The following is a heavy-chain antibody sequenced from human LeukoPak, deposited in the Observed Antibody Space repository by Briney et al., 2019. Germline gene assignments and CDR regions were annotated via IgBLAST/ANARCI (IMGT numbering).Heavy chain of an antibody. CDR1: GGSISSYY. Sequence: SETLSLTCTVSGGSISSYYWSWIRQPPGKGLEWTGEINHSGSTNYNPSLKSRVTISVDTSKNQFSLKLSSVTAADTAVYYCARGTITMVRGVSEDYWGQGTLVTVSS. CDR3: ARGTITMVRGVSEDY. J-gene: IGHJ4*02. D-gene: IGHD3-10*01. V-gene: IGHV4-34*01. CDR2: INHSGST.